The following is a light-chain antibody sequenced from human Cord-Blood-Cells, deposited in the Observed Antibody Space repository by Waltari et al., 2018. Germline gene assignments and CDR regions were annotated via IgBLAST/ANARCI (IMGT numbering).Light chain of an antibody. CDR3: AAWDDSLNGVV. V-gene: IGLV1-44*01. CDR1: RSNIGSNT. Sequence: QSVLTQPPSASGTPGQRVTISCSGSRSNIGSNTVNWYQQLPGTAPKLLIYSNNQRPSGVPDRFSGSKSGTSASLAISWLQSEDEADYYCAAWDDSLNGVVFGGGTKLTVL. CDR2: SNN. J-gene: IGLJ2*01.